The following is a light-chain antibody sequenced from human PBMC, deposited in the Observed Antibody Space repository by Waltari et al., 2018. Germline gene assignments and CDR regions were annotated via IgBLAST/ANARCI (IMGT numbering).Light chain of an antibody. CDR2: WAS. V-gene: IGKV4-1*01. J-gene: IGKJ2*01. CDR3: QQYYSTPYT. Sequence: DIVMTQSPDSLAVSLGERATIKGKSSQSVLDNSNRRNSLAWYRQKPGQPPKLLTYWASIRASGVPDRFSGSGSGTDFTLTISSLQADDVAVYYCQQYYSTPYTFGQGTKLEI. CDR1: QSVLDNSNRRNS.